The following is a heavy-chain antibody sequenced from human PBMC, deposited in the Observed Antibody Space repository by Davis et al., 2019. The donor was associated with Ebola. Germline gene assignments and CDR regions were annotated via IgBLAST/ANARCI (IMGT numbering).Heavy chain of an antibody. CDR1: GFTFDDSA. V-gene: IGHV3-9*01. CDR2: INWNSGGI. J-gene: IGHJ4*02. Sequence: PGGSLRPSCAASGFTFDDSAMHWVRQVPGKGLEWVSGINWNSGGIAYADSVRGRFTISRDNAKSSLYLQMNSLRPEDTALYFCAKAVADYYFDYWGQGTLVTVSS. D-gene: IGHD6-19*01. CDR3: AKAVADYYFDY.